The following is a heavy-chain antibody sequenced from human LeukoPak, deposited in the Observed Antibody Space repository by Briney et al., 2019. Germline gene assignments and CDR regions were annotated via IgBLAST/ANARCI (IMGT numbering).Heavy chain of an antibody. Sequence: GRSLRLSCAASGFTFDDYAMHWVRQAPGHGLEWVSGISWNSGMIGYADSVKGRFTISRDNAKNSLYLQMNSLRAEDTALYYCVKDGSPRYCSTTSCYSYYYYMDVWGKGTTVTISS. CDR3: VKDGSPRYCSTTSCYSYYYYMDV. D-gene: IGHD2-2*01. CDR1: GFTFDDYA. CDR2: ISWNSGMI. J-gene: IGHJ6*03. V-gene: IGHV3-9*01.